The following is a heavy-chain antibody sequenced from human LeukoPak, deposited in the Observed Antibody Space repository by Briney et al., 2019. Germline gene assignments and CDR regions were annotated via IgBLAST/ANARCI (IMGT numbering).Heavy chain of an antibody. CDR1: GFTFSTYS. J-gene: IGHJ4*02. D-gene: IGHD3-22*01. CDR2: ISSSSSTI. V-gene: IGHV3-48*01. CDR3: ARGSTYYDSSGQVRFDY. Sequence: GGSLRLSCAASGFTFSTYSMNWVRQAPGKGLEWVSYISSSSSTIYYADSVKGRFTISRDSAKNSLYLQMNSLRAEDTAVYYCARGSTYYDSSGQVRFDYWGQGTLVTVSS.